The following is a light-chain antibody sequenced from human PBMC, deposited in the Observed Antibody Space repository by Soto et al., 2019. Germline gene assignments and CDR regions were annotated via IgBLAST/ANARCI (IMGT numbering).Light chain of an antibody. CDR2: GAS. J-gene: IGKJ4*01. CDR3: HHYHNAAGT. CDR1: QSVNNN. V-gene: IGKV3-15*01. Sequence: EVVMTQSPATLSVSPGETATLSCRASQSVNNNLAWYQKKPGQGPRLLIYGASTRGTGIPARFSGSGSGTEFTLTINSLQSEDYAVYFCHHYHNAAGTFCGGTKVEIK.